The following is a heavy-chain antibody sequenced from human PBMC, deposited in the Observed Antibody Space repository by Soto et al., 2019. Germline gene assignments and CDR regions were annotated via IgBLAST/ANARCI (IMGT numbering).Heavy chain of an antibody. CDR3: ARELGSSSWYSDYYYYYGMDV. V-gene: IGHV3-33*01. Sequence: GGSLRLSCAASGFTFSSYGLHWVRQAPGKGLEWVAVIWYDGSNKYYADSVKCRFTISRDNSKNTLYLQMNSLRAQDTAVYYCARELGSSSWYSDYYYYYGMDVWGQGTTVTVSS. D-gene: IGHD6-13*01. CDR2: IWYDGSNK. CDR1: GFTFSSYG. J-gene: IGHJ6*02.